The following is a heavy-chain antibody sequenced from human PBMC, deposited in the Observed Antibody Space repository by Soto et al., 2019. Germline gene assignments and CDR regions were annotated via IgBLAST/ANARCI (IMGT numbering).Heavy chain of an antibody. V-gene: IGHV3-48*01. Sequence: EVQLVESGGGLVQPGGSLRLSCAASGFTFSSYSMNWFRQAPGKGLEWVSYISSSSSTIYYADSVKGRFTISRDNANNSLYLERNSLRAEDTAVYYCARDKSGCGYCSSTSCYLDPHYYYYLDVWGKGSTVTVSS. CDR1: GFTFSSYS. CDR2: ISSSSSTI. J-gene: IGHJ6*03. D-gene: IGHD2-2*01. CDR3: ARDKSGCGYCSSTSCYLDPHYYYYLDV.